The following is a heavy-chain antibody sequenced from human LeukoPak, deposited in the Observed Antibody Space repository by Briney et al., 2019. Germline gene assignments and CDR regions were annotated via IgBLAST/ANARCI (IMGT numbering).Heavy chain of an antibody. CDR1: GGSISSGGYS. V-gene: IGHV4-30-2*01. CDR2: IYHSGST. J-gene: IGHJ4*02. CDR3: ARRLGFYYDSSGYYDY. D-gene: IGHD3-22*01. Sequence: SETLSLTCAVSGGSISSGGYSWSWIRQPPGKGLEWIGYIYHSGSTYYNPSLKSRVTISVDRSKNQFSLKLSSVTAADTAVYYCARRLGFYYDSSGYYDYLGQGTLVTVSS.